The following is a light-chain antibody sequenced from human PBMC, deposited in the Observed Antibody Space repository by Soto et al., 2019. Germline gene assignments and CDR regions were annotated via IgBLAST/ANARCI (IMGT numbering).Light chain of an antibody. Sequence: DIVMTQSPDSLDVSLGERATFNCKSSQSILDRSKNKYYLAWYQQKSGQPPKLLIYWASLREPGVPDRFTGSGSGTDFTLTISSLQAEDGAVYYCQQYFTSPWTFGQGTKVEI. CDR2: WAS. CDR3: QQYFTSPWT. CDR1: QSILDRSKNKYY. V-gene: IGKV4-1*01. J-gene: IGKJ1*01.